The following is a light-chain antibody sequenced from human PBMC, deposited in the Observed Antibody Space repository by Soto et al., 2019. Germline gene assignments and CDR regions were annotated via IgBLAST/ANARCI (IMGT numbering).Light chain of an antibody. CDR3: QQYDSFSVT. J-gene: IGKJ1*01. CDR2: GAS. CDR1: QSVSSN. Sequence: EIVMTQSPATLSVSPGERASLSCRGSQSVSSNLAWYQQKPGQAPRLLIYGASTRATGIPARFRGSGSGTEFTLTISSLQSEDFATYYCQQYDSFSVTFGQGTKVDIK. V-gene: IGKV3-15*01.